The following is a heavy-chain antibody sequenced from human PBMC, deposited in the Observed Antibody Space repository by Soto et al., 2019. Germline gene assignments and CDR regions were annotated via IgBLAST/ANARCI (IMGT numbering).Heavy chain of an antibody. CDR1: GYSFTNYG. CDR2: ISAYNGNT. V-gene: IGHV1-18*01. D-gene: IGHD6-19*01. J-gene: IGHJ4*02. Sequence: QVQLVQSGAEVRKPGASVKVSCKASGYSFTNYGISWLRQAPGQGLEWMGWISAYNGNTKFAQKVQGRVTMATDTSTTPAHMELRSLRSDDTAVYYCSSDFRPQTAVATLYVEHWGQGTLVTVPS. CDR3: SSDFRPQTAVATLYVEH.